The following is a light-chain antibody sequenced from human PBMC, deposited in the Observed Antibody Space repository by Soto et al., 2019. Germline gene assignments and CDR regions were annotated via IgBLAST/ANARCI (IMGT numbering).Light chain of an antibody. V-gene: IGKV3-20*01. J-gene: IGKJ1*01. CDR3: HQYGSSPRT. CDR2: GAS. CDR1: QSVSSSY. Sequence: EIVLTQSPGTLSLSPGERATLSCRASQSVSSSYLAWYQQKPGQAPRLLIYGASSRATGIPDRFSGSVSGTDFTLTISRLEPEDFAVYYCHQYGSSPRTFGQGTKVELK.